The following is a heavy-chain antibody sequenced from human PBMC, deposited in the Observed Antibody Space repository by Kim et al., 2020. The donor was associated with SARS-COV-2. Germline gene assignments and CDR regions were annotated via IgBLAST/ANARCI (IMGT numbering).Heavy chain of an antibody. J-gene: IGHJ4*02. CDR1: GYSFTSYW. V-gene: IGHV5-51*01. D-gene: IGHD5-12*01. CDR3: ARFGRVVGDGYNSLFDY. Sequence: GESLQISCKGSGYSFTSYWIGWVRQMPGKGLEWMGIIYPGDSDTRYSPSFQGQVTISADKSISTAYLQWSSLKASDTAMYYCARFGRVVGDGYNSLFDYWGQGTLVTVSS. CDR2: IYPGDSDT.